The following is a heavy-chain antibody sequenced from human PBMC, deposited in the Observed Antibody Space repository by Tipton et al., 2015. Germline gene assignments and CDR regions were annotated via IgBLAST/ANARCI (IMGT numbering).Heavy chain of an antibody. CDR2: INRSGST. J-gene: IGHJ5*02. CDR3: ARTDYDFWSGYYTGWFDP. V-gene: IGHV4-34*01. D-gene: IGHD3-3*01. CDR1: GGSFSGYY. Sequence: TLSLTCAVYGGSFSGYYWSWIRQPPGTGLEWIGEINRSGSTNYNPSLKSRVTISVDTSKIQFSLKLTSVTAADTAVYYCARTDYDFWSGYYTGWFDPWGQGTLVTVSS.